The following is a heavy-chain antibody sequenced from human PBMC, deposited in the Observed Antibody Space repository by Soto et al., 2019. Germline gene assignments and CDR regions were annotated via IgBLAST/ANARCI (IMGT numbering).Heavy chain of an antibody. V-gene: IGHV3-33*01. CDR3: VRWGNWKVPDH. Sequence: QVQLVESGGGVVQPGTSLRLSCAASGFTFSSHGMHWVRQAPGKGPEWVAVIWCDGSNKYYADSVRGRFTVSRDNAKNTLYLHMKSLRDEDTAVYRCVRWGNWKVPDHWGQGTLVTVSS. J-gene: IGHJ4*02. D-gene: IGHD3-16*01. CDR1: GFTFSSHG. CDR2: IWCDGSNK.